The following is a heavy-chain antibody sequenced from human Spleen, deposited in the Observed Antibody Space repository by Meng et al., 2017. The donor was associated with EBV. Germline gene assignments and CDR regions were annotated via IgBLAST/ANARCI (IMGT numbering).Heavy chain of an antibody. D-gene: IGHD3-10*01. CDR2: IYDTGTT. J-gene: IGHJ4*02. V-gene: IGHV4-61*01. CDR3: AKSRSSTPGIVDD. CDR1: GVSVNSGTYH. Sequence: QVELKESGPGRVKPSETLSLTCVVSGVSVNSGTYHWSWIRQSPGKGLEWIGYIYDTGTTIYNPSLNSRVTILLETSKNQFSLRLHSVTTADTAVYYCAKSRSSTPGIVDDWGQGTLVTVSS.